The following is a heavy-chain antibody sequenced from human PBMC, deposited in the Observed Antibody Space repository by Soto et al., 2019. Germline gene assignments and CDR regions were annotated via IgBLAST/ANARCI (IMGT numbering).Heavy chain of an antibody. V-gene: IGHV1-69*12. CDR3: AREGVVLVPTTVNSDYYYYAMDV. CDR2: IIPRSATS. CDR1: GDTFSTYT. J-gene: IGHJ6*02. Sequence: QVQLVQSGAEVKKPGSSVKVSCKASGDTFSTYTITWMRQAPGQGLEGMGGIIPRSATSNYAQKFQGRVTITADESTSTAYMELSSLRSEDTAVYYCAREGVVLVPTTVNSDYYYYAMDVWGQGTTVTVSS. D-gene: IGHD2-2*01.